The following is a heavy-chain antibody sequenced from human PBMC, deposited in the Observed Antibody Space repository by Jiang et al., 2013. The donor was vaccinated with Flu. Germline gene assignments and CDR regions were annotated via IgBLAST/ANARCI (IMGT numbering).Heavy chain of an antibody. Sequence: GAEVKKPGASVKVSCKASGYTFSSYGISWVRQAPGQGLEWMGWISVYNGNTKYAQKFQGRVTMTTDTSTSTAYMELRSLISDDTAVYYCARDYSSSWYGDYYYYGMDVWGQGTTVTVS. D-gene: IGHD6-13*01. CDR3: ARDYSSSWYGDYYYYGMDV. CDR2: ISVYNGNT. V-gene: IGHV1-18*01. CDR1: GYTFSSYG. J-gene: IGHJ6*02.